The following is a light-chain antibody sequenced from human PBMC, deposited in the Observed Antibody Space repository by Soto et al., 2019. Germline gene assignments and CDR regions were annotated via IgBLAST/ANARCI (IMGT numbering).Light chain of an antibody. J-gene: IGLJ2*01. V-gene: IGLV1-51*01. Sequence: QSVLTQPPSVSAAPGQKVTISCSGSSSNIGNNYVSWYQQLPGTAPKLLIYDNNKRPSGIPDRFSGSKSGTSASLAITGLQAEDEADYYCQSYDSSLSVLVFGGGTKLTVL. CDR2: DNN. CDR3: QSYDSSLSVLV. CDR1: SSNIGNNY.